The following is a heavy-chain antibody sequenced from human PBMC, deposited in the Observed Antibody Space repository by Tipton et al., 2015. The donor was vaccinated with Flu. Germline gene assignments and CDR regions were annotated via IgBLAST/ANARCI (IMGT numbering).Heavy chain of an antibody. CDR2: IWYDGSNK. J-gene: IGHJ4*02. V-gene: IGHV3-33*08. Sequence: SLRLSCAASGFTFSSYGMHWVRQAPGKGLEWVAVIWYDGSNKYYADSVKGRFTISRDNSKNTLYLQMNGLRAEDTAVYYCASLSRGDDVDYWGQGTLVTVSS. CDR3: ASLSRGDDVDY. CDR1: GFTFSSYG. D-gene: IGHD3-16*01.